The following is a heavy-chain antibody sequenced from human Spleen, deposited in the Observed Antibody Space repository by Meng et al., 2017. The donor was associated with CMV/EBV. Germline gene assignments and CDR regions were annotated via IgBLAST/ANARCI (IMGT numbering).Heavy chain of an antibody. CDR1: GGTFSTYA. CDR3: SGAYSSSSGLGY. D-gene: IGHD6-6*01. J-gene: IGHJ4*02. CDR2: IKSKTDGGTT. V-gene: IGHV3-15*07. Sequence: SGGTFSTYAINWVRQAPGKGLEWVGRIKSKTDGGTTDYAAPVKGRFTISRDDSKNTLYLQMNSLKTEDTAVYYCSGAYSSSSGLGYWGQGTLVTVSS.